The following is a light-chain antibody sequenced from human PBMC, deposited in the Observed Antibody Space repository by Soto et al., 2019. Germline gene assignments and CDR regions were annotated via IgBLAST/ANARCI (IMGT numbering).Light chain of an antibody. V-gene: IGLV1-47*02. CDR3: AAWDDSLSGPV. CDR2: SNS. J-gene: IGLJ3*02. Sequence: QSVLTQPPSASGTPGQRVTISCSGRRSNIGTNYVYWYQQFPGTAPKLLIYSNSHRPSGVPDRFSGSKSGTSASLAISGLRSDDAADYYCAAWDDSLSGPVFGGGTKLTVL. CDR1: RSNIGTNY.